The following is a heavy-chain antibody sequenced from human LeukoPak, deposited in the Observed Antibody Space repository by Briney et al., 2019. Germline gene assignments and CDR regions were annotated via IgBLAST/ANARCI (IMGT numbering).Heavy chain of an antibody. V-gene: IGHV3-13*01. CDR2: IGTAGDT. D-gene: IGHD4-17*01. J-gene: IGHJ3*02. CDR3: AGADGDYFAFDI. CDR1: GFTFSSYD. Sequence: GGSLRLSCAASGFTFSSYDMHWVRQATGKGLEWVSAIGTAGDTYYPGSVKGRFTISRENAKNSLYLQMNSLRAGDTAVYYCAGADGDYFAFDIWGQGTMVTVSS.